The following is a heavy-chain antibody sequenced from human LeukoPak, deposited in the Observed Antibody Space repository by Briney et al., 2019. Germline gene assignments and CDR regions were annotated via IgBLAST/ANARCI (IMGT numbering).Heavy chain of an antibody. CDR2: ISSSSTI. CDR3: ARARPELVPAAIHYYYYYYMDV. CDR1: GFTFSSYS. V-gene: IGHV3-48*04. J-gene: IGHJ6*03. D-gene: IGHD2-2*02. Sequence: GGSLRLSCAASGFTFSSYSMNWVRQAPGKGLEWVSYISSSSTIYYADSVKGRFTISRDNAKNSLYLQTNSLRAEDTAVYYCARARPELVPAAIHYYYYYYMDVWGKGTTVTVSS.